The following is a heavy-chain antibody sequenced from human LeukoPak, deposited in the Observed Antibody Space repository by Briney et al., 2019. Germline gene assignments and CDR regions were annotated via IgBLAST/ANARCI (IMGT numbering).Heavy chain of an antibody. Sequence: GGSLRLSCTASGFTFGDYAVNWVRQAPGKGLEWVGFIRSKTYGGTTEYAASMEGRFTISRDDSKSIAYLQMNSLKTEDTALYYCARAYDSSGYYQAYWGQGTLVTVSS. V-gene: IGHV3-49*04. J-gene: IGHJ4*02. D-gene: IGHD3-22*01. CDR3: ARAYDSSGYYQAY. CDR1: GFTFGDYA. CDR2: IRSKTYGGTT.